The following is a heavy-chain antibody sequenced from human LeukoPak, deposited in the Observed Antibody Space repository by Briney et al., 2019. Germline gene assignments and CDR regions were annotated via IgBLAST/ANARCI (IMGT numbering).Heavy chain of an antibody. V-gene: IGHV3-48*03. CDR1: GFTLSSYE. CDR2: ISDSGSTT. Sequence: GGSLRLSCAASGFTLSSYEMNWVRQAPGKGLEWISYISDSGSTTYYADSVKGRFTISRDNAKNSLFLQMNSLRVEDTAVYHCARDGLAFDYWGQGTLVTVSS. J-gene: IGHJ4*02. CDR3: ARDGLAFDY.